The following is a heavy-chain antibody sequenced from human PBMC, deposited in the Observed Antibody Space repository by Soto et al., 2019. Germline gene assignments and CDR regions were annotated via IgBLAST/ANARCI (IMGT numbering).Heavy chain of an antibody. CDR2: IKQDGSEK. D-gene: IGHD2-15*01. V-gene: IGHV3-7*01. Sequence: GGSLRLSCAASGFTFSSYWMSWVRQAPGKGLEWVANIKQDGSEKYYVDSVKGRFTISRDNAKNSLYLQMNSLRAEDTAVYYCARMGLYLGYCSGGSCYPEGWFDPWGQGTLVTVSS. CDR1: GFTFSSYW. CDR3: ARMGLYLGYCSGGSCYPEGWFDP. J-gene: IGHJ5*02.